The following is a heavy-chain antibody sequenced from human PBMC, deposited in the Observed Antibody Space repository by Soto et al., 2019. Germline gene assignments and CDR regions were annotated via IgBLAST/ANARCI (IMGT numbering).Heavy chain of an antibody. CDR3: ARSYDSSGYYGWATGYWYFDR. CDR2: ISSSSSYT. Sequence: GGSLRLSCAASGFTFSDYYMSWIRQAPGKGLEWVSYISSSSSYTNYADSVKGRFTISRDNAKNSLYLQMNSLRAEDTAVYYCARSYDSSGYYGWATGYWYFDRWGRRTLVTVSS. D-gene: IGHD3-22*01. CDR1: GFTFSDYY. J-gene: IGHJ2*01. V-gene: IGHV3-11*06.